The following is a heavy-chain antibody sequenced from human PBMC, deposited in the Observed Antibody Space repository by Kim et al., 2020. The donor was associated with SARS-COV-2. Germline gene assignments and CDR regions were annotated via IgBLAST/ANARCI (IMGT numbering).Heavy chain of an antibody. V-gene: IGHV3-66*01. J-gene: IGHJ6*03. CDR2: IYSGGST. CDR1: GFTVSSNY. CDR3: ARDSYYDFWSGYGDYYYYYIDV. D-gene: IGHD3-3*01. Sequence: GGSLRLSCAASGFTVSSNYMSWVRQAPGKGLEWVSVIYSGGSTYYADSVKGSFTISRDNSKNTLYLQMNSLRAEDTAVYYCARDSYYDFWSGYGDYYYYYIDVWGKGTAVTVSS.